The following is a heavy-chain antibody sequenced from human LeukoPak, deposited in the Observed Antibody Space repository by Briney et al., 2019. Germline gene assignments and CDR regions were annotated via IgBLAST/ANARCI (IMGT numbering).Heavy chain of an antibody. Sequence: GASVKVSCKASGGTFSSYAISWVRQAPGQGLEWMGRSIPILGIANYAQKFQGRVTITADKSTSTAYMELSSLRSEDTAVYYCAKTQPRGPDYWGQGTLVPVSS. CDR1: GGTFSSYA. CDR2: SIPILGIA. J-gene: IGHJ4*02. V-gene: IGHV1-69*04. CDR3: AKTQPRGPDY. D-gene: IGHD3-10*01.